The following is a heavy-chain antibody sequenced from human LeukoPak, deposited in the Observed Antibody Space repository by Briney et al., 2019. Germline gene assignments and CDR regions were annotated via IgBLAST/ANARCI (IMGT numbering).Heavy chain of an antibody. CDR3: ATGAYCGGDCFDAFDI. Sequence: SETLSLTCTVSGASISSYYWNWIRQPAGKGLEWIGRIYTSGSTDYNPSLKSRVTMSVDSSKNQFSLKLSSVAAADTAAYYCATGAYCGGDCFDAFDIWGQGTMVTISS. J-gene: IGHJ3*02. CDR2: IYTSGST. D-gene: IGHD2-21*01. CDR1: GASISSYY. V-gene: IGHV4-4*07.